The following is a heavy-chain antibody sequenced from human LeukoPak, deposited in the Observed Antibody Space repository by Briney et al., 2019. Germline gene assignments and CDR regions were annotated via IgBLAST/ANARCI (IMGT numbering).Heavy chain of an antibody. D-gene: IGHD3-22*01. CDR2: IYSGGST. Sequence: GGSLRLSCAASGFTFSSYSMNWVRQAPGKGLEWVSVIYSGGSTYYADSVKGRFTISRDNSKNTLYLQMNSLRAEDTAVYYCARVQAPRGYYDSSGYFFDYWGQGTLVTVSS. CDR3: ARVQAPRGYYDSSGYFFDY. CDR1: GFTFSSYS. J-gene: IGHJ4*02. V-gene: IGHV3-66*01.